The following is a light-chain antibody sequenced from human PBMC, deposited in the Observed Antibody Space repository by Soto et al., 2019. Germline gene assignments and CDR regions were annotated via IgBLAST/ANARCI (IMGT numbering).Light chain of an antibody. CDR3: QQYHNWVT. V-gene: IGKV3D-15*01. Sequence: IVMTQSPGTLSVSPGERATLSCGASQSVSSNLAWYQQKPGQAPRLLIYGASTRATGIPARFSGSGSGTDFTLTISSLQSEDFAVYYCQQYHNWVTFGGGTKVDIK. CDR2: GAS. CDR1: QSVSSN. J-gene: IGKJ4*01.